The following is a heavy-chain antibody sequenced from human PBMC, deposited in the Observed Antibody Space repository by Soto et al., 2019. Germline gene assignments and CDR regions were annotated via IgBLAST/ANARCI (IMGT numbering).Heavy chain of an antibody. CDR2: ISYDGGDK. CDR3: AKPSGYCSTSTCSRIIYYYYGMDV. Sequence: GGSLRLSCGASGFTFTSYGMHWVRQAPGKGLEWVAVISYDGGDKYYADSVKGRFTISRDNSKNTLYLQMNSLRAEDTAVYYCAKPSGYCSTSTCSRIIYYYYGMDVWRQGTTVTLSS. D-gene: IGHD2-2*01. J-gene: IGHJ6*02. V-gene: IGHV3-30*18. CDR1: GFTFTSYG.